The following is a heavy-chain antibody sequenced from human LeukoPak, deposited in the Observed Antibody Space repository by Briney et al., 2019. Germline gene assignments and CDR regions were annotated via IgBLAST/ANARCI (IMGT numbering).Heavy chain of an antibody. V-gene: IGHV4-31*03. CDR2: IYYSGST. CDR1: GGSISSGGYY. J-gene: IGHJ4*02. D-gene: IGHD5-18*01. Sequence: TLSLTCTVSGGSISSGGYYWSWIRQHPGKGLEWIGYIYYSGSTYYNPSLKSRVTISVDTSKNQFSLKLSSVTAADTAVYYCARWVIVRGYSYGIFDYWGQGTLVTVSS. CDR3: ARWVIVRGYSYGIFDY.